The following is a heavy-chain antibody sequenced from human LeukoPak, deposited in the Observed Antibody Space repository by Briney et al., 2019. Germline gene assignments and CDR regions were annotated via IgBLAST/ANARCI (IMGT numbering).Heavy chain of an antibody. D-gene: IGHD5-12*01. CDR3: ARDYSGYNRLDY. CDR2: IYYSGNT. Sequence: SETLSLTCTVSGGSISSGAYYWTWIRQHPGKGLEWIGYIYYSGNTYYNASLKSRITISVDTSKHQFSLRLTSVTAADTAVYYCARDYSGYNRLDYWGQGTLVTVSS. V-gene: IGHV4-31*03. J-gene: IGHJ4*02. CDR1: GGSISSGAYY.